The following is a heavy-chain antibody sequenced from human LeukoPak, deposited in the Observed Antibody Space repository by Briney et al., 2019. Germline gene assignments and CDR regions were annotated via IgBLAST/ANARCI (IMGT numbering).Heavy chain of an antibody. J-gene: IGHJ4*02. V-gene: IGHV5-51*01. CDR3: ARHDSCSSTSCYFDY. D-gene: IGHD2-2*01. CDR2: IYPGDSDT. Sequence: GESLKISCKGSGYSFTSFWIGWVRQMPGKGLEWMGIIYPGDSDTRYSPSFQGQVTISADKSINTAYLQWSSLKALDTAMYYCARHDSCSSTSCYFDYWGQGTLVTVSS. CDR1: GYSFTSFW.